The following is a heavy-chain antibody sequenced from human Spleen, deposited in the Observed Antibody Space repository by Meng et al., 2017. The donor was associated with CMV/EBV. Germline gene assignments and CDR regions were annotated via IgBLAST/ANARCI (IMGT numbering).Heavy chain of an antibody. CDR2: IKQDGSEK. Sequence: GESLKISCAASGFTFSSYWMSWVRQAPGKGLEWVANIKQDGSEKYYVDSVKGRFTISRDNAKNSLYLQMNSLRAEDTAVYSCARESTAGAGYYYYGMDVWGQGTTVTVSS. CDR1: GFTFSSYW. J-gene: IGHJ6*02. D-gene: IGHD6-13*01. V-gene: IGHV3-7*01. CDR3: ARESTAGAGYYYYGMDV.